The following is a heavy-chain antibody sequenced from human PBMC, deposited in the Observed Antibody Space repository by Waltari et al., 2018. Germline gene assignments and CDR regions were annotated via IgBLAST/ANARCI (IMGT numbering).Heavy chain of an antibody. CDR2: ISYDGNKT. D-gene: IGHD3-22*01. CDR1: GFTFSHYS. Sequence: QVQLVESGGDVVRPGRSLRLSCAASGFTFSHYSMPWVRQAPGKGLDWVAVISYDGNKTYYADSVKGRFTISRDNSKNTLYLQMNGLRVEDTAMYYCAGQELDYYDSSGYYHLSYWGRGTLVTVSS. CDR3: AGQELDYYDSSGYYHLSY. J-gene: IGHJ4*02. V-gene: IGHV3-30*01.